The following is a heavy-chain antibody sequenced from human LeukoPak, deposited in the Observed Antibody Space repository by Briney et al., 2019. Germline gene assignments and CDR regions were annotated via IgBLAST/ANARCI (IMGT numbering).Heavy chain of an antibody. CDR1: GGSVSNYY. CDR3: ARHFAYSSLSYFDY. Sequence: SETLSLTCSVSGGSVSNYYWSWIRQPPGKGLEWIGYVYYTGSTNYNPSLKSRVTMFEDKSKNQFSLRLYSVTVADTTVYYCARHFAYSSLSYFDYWGQGSLVTVSS. J-gene: IGHJ4*02. V-gene: IGHV4-59*08. CDR2: VYYTGST. D-gene: IGHD6-6*01.